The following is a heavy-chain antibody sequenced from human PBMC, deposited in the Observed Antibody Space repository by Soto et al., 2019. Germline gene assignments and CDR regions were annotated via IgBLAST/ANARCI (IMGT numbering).Heavy chain of an antibody. J-gene: IGHJ4*02. CDR2: IGISSIHI. CDR3: ARLHWGPVTAFDY. CDR1: GFTFSTYN. D-gene: IGHD2-21*02. Sequence: EVQLVESGGGLVKPGGSLRLSCAASGFTFSTYNMYWVRQAPGKGLEWVSSIGISSIHIYYADSVKGRFTISRDKPKNSLYLQMNSLRADDTAVYYCARLHWGPVTAFDYWGQGTPFTVSS. V-gene: IGHV3-21*01.